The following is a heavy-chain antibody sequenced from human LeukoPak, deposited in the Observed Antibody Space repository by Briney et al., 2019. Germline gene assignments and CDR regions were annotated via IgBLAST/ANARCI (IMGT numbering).Heavy chain of an antibody. Sequence: NPGGSLRLSCAASGFTFSSYSMNWVRQAPGKGLEWVSSISSSSSYIYYADSVKGRFTISRDNAKNSLYLQMNSLRAEDTAVYYCARAGSEEKTHYYFDYWGQGTLVTVSS. CDR3: ARAGSEEKTHYYFDY. D-gene: IGHD6-19*01. V-gene: IGHV3-21*01. J-gene: IGHJ4*02. CDR1: GFTFSSYS. CDR2: ISSSSSYI.